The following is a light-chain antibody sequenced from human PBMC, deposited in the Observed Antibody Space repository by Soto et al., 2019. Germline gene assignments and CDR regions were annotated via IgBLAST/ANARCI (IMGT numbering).Light chain of an antibody. CDR3: QQYVDSPET. Sequence: EIVLTQSPGTLSLSPGERATLSCRASQTINNYVAWYQQKPGQAPRVLIYDSSIRATGVPDRFSGSGSGTDFTLTISRLEPEDCAVYYCQQYVDSPETFGGGTKVEIK. CDR2: DSS. CDR1: QTINNY. J-gene: IGKJ4*01. V-gene: IGKV3-20*01.